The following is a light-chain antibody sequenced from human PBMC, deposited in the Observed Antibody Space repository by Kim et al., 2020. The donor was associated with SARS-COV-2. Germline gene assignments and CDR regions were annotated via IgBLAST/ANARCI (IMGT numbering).Light chain of an antibody. CDR2: NNN. CDR3: TTWDDGLNGFWV. V-gene: IGLV1-44*01. CDR1: SSNIGSNS. Sequence: RVTISCSGSSSNIGSNSVNWHQQLPGTAPKLLIYNNNQRPSGVPDRFSGSKSGTSASLAISGLQSEDEADYYCTTWDDGLNGFWVFGGGTQLTVL. J-gene: IGLJ3*02.